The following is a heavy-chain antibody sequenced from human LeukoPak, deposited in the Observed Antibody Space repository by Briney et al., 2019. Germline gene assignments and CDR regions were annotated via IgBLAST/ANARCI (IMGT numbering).Heavy chain of an antibody. Sequence: SETLSLTCTVSGGSISSYYWSWIRQPPGKGLEWIGYIYYSGSTNYNPSPKSRVTISVDTSKNQFSLKLSSVTAADTAVYYCARHFSAAGTGYFDYWGQGTMVTVSS. D-gene: IGHD6-13*01. CDR2: IYYSGST. CDR1: GGSISSYY. J-gene: IGHJ4*02. V-gene: IGHV4-59*08. CDR3: ARHFSAAGTGYFDY.